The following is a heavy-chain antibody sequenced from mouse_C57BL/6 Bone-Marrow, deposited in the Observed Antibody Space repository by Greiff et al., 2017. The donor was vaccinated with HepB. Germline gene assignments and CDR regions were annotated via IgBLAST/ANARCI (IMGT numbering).Heavy chain of an antibody. J-gene: IGHJ1*03. V-gene: IGHV5-9*01. CDR2: ISGGGGNT. CDR1: GFTFSSYT. D-gene: IGHD2-1*01. Sequence: DVLLVESGGGLVKPGGSLKLSCAASGFTFSSYTMSWVRQTPEKRLEWVATISGGGGNTYYPDSVKGRVTISRDNAKNTLYLQMSSLRSEDTALYYCARDGGYGNCVRYWYFDVWGTGTTVTVSS. CDR3: ARDGGYGNCVRYWYFDV.